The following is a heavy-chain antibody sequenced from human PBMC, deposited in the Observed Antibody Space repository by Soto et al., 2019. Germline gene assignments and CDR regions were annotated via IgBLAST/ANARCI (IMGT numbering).Heavy chain of an antibody. CDR3: AGRPLWSSYSYYYYMDV. V-gene: IGHV3-48*01. J-gene: IGHJ6*03. D-gene: IGHD3-3*01. CDR1: GFSFNRFG. Sequence: EEQLMESGGDLVQPGGSLRLSCAASGFSFNRFGMNWVRQSPGKGLEWISYINSASSTTHYEESVKGRFTISRDNAKNALYLQMSSLRVEDTAVYYCAGRPLWSSYSYYYYMDVWGKGTTVTVSS. CDR2: INSASSTT.